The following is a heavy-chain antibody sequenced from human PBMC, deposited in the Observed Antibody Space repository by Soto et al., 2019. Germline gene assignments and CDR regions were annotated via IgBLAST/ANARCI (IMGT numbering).Heavy chain of an antibody. D-gene: IGHD5-12*01. J-gene: IGHJ3*02. CDR1: GYTLTELS. V-gene: IGHV1-24*01. CDR2: FDPEDGET. CDR3: ARDLFPDGYDLLAFDI. Sequence: ASVKVSCKVSGYTLTELSMHWVRQAPGKGLEWMGGFDPEDGETIYAQKFQGRVTMTEDTSTDTAYMELSSLRSEDTAVYYCARDLFPDGYDLLAFDIWGQGTMVTVSS.